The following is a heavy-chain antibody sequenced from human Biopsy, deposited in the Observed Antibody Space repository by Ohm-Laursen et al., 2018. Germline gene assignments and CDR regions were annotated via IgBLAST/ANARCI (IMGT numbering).Heavy chain of an antibody. CDR2: IYYSGST. CDR1: GGPIRRDY. CDR3: ARATNSTGWPYYYFYGMDV. Sequence: VTLSLTCTVSGGPIRRDYWSWIRQTPGKGLGWIGYIYYSGSTNYNPSLKSRVTISVDTSKNQFSLRLNSVTAADTAVYYCARATNSTGWPYYYFYGMDVWGQGTTVTVSS. D-gene: IGHD2/OR15-2a*01. J-gene: IGHJ6*02. V-gene: IGHV4-59*01.